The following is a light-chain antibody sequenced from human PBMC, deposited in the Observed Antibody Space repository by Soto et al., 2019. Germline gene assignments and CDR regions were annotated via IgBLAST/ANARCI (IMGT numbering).Light chain of an antibody. CDR3: SSYAGNNNYV. CDR2: DVT. CDR1: SSNIGNNY. V-gene: IGLV1-51*01. Sequence: QSVLTQPPSVSAAPGQKVTISCSGSSSNIGNNYVSWYQQLPGTAPKLLIYDVTKRPTGVPDRFSGSKSGNTASLTVSGLQAEDEADYYCSSYAGNNNYVFGSGTKLTV. J-gene: IGLJ1*01.